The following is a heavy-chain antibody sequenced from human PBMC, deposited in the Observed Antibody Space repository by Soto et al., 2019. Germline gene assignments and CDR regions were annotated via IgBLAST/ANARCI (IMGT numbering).Heavy chain of an antibody. CDR3: ARESVGSSWYGVGY. J-gene: IGHJ4*01. Sequence: GGSLRLSCAASGFTFSSYWMSWVRQAPGKGLEWVANIKQDGSEKYYVDSVKGRFTISRDNAKNALYLQMNSLRDEDTALYCCARESVGSSWYGVGYWGQGTLVTVSS. CDR2: IKQDGSEK. D-gene: IGHD6-13*01. CDR1: GFTFSSYW. V-gene: IGHV3-7*01.